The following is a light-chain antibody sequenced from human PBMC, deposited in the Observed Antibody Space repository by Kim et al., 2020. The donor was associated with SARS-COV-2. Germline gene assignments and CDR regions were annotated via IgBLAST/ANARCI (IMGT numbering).Light chain of an antibody. V-gene: IGKV1D-12*01. CDR2: EAS. CDR1: QDISSW. Sequence: ASVGDRVTSTGRASQDISSWLGWYQQKPGKAPKVLIYEASNLQSGVPSRFSGSGSGTDFTLTINSLQPEDFATYYCQQTHSFPLTFGGGTKVDIK. J-gene: IGKJ4*01. CDR3: QQTHSFPLT.